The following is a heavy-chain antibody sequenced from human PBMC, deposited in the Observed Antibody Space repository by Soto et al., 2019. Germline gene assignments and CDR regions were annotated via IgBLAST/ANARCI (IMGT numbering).Heavy chain of an antibody. CDR3: ASSHAGAHITAAVH. Sequence: TLSLTCAVSGGSFSRDGYCWSWLRQPPGKGLEWIGYIYHSGSTCYNPSLKSRVTISVDRSKNQFSLKLSSVTAADTAVYYCASSHAGAHITAAVHWGQGTLVTVSS. J-gene: IGHJ4*02. V-gene: IGHV4-30-2*01. D-gene: IGHD6-13*01. CDR2: IYHSGST. CDR1: GGSFSRDGYC.